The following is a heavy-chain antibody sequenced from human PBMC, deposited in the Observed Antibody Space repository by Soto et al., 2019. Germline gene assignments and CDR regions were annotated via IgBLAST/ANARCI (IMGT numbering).Heavy chain of an antibody. CDR3: ARARFCTSTSCYHYFDF. D-gene: IGHD2-2*01. CDR2: IYHSGST. V-gene: IGHV4-4*02. Sequence: NPSETLSLTCAVSGGSISSSNRWSWVRQPPGKGLEWIGEIYHSGSTNYNPSLKSRVTISVDKSKNQFSLKLSSVTPADTAVYYCARARFCTSTSCYHYFDFWGQGTLVTVSS. CDR1: GGSISSSNR. J-gene: IGHJ4*02.